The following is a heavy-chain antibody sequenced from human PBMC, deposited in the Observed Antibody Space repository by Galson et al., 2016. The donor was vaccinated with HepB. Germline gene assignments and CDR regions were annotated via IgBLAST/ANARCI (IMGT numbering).Heavy chain of an antibody. CDR1: AGTFKNYA. J-gene: IGHJ4*02. Sequence: SLRLSCAVSAGTFKNYAMNWVRQAPGKGLEWVAAISGSGGRPSYEDSVRGRFTISRDNSKNTLFLRMNSVGVEDTAVYFCARDEDDPSYTIDFWGQGTLVSVSS. D-gene: IGHD3-10*01. V-gene: IGHV3-23*01. CDR3: ARDEDDPSYTIDF. CDR2: ISGSGGRP.